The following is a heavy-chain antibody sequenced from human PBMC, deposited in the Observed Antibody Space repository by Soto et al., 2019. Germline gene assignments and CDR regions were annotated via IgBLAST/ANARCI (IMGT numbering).Heavy chain of an antibody. CDR2: INHSGSN. Sequence: QLQQWGAGLLKPSETLSLTCVVSGGSFSTYYYNWIRQSPGKGLEWIGEINHSGSNNYSPSLKSRVTMSLDTSKNQFSRKLTSVTAADTAVYYCERGGSNDWKVAFDIWGQGTMVTVSS. D-gene: IGHD1-1*01. CDR3: ERGGSNDWKVAFDI. V-gene: IGHV4-34*01. J-gene: IGHJ3*02. CDR1: GGSFSTYY.